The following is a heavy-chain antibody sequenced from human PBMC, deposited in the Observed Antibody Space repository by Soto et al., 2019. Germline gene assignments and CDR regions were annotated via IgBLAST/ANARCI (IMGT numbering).Heavy chain of an antibody. Sequence: PLSLTCTVSGGFISSGGYYWSWIRQHTGKGLEWIGYIYYSGSTYYNPSLKSRVTISVDTSKNQFSLKLSSVTAADTAVYYCARSGDGSGSYYPYYYYYYGMDVWGQGTTVTVSS. CDR3: ARSGDGSGSYYPYYYYYYGMDV. CDR1: GGFISSGGYY. J-gene: IGHJ6*02. V-gene: IGHV4-31*03. CDR2: IYYSGST. D-gene: IGHD3-10*01.